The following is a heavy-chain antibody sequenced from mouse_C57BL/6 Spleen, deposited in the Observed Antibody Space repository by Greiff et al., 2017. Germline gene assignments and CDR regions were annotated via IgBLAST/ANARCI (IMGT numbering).Heavy chain of an antibody. CDR2: INPSSGYT. D-gene: IGHD1-2*01. CDR3: ERRGSLLRVDY. Sequence: VQLQQSGAELVKPGASVTLSCKASGYTFTSYWMHWVKQRPGQGLEWIGYINPSSGYTNYNQKFKDKATLTADTSSSTAYMQLSNLTYEASAVYYCERRGSLLRVDYWGQGTTLTVSS. V-gene: IGHV1-7*01. CDR1: GYTFTSYW. J-gene: IGHJ2*01.